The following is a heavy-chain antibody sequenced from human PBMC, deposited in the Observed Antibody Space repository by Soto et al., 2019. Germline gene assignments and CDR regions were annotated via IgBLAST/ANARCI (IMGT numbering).Heavy chain of an antibody. Sequence: GGSLRLSCAASGFIFSSYAMSWVRQAPGKGLEWVSVISGSGFSTYYADSVKGRFTSSRDNSKNTLYLQMNSQRAEDPAVYYCAKVTGGWKDYWGQGPLVTVSS. CDR2: ISGSGFST. V-gene: IGHV3-23*01. CDR1: GFIFSSYA. D-gene: IGHD1-1*01. J-gene: IGHJ4*02. CDR3: AKVTGGWKDY.